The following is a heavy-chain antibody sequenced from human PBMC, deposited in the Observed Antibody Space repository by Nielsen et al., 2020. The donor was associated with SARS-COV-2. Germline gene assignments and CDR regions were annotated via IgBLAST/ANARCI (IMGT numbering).Heavy chain of an antibody. D-gene: IGHD5-12*01. J-gene: IGHJ4*02. Sequence: GESLKISCAASGFTFSSYAMSWVRQAPGKGLEWVSAISGSDGSTNYADSVKGRFTISRDNAKNSLYLQMNSLRAEDTAVYYCAREGGFTAPIDYWGQGTLVTVSS. CDR3: AREGGFTAPIDY. CDR1: GFTFSSYA. CDR2: ISGSDGST. V-gene: IGHV3-23*01.